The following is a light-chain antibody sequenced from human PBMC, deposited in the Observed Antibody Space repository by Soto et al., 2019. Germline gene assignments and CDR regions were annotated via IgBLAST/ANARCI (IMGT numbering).Light chain of an antibody. Sequence: QPVLIQSPSASASLGASVKLTCTLSSGHSSYAIAWHQKQPGKGPRYLMDLNNDGSHTKGDGIPDRFSGSSSGADRYLIISSLQSEDEADYYCQTWGTGFQFFGGGTKLTVL. CDR1: SGHSSYA. CDR3: QTWGTGFQF. V-gene: IGLV4-69*01. CDR2: LNNDGSH. J-gene: IGLJ2*01.